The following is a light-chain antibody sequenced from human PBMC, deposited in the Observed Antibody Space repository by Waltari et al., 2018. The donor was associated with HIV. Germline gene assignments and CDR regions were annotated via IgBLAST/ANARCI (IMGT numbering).Light chain of an antibody. J-gene: IGLJ1*01. CDR1: TSNIGRFN. Sequence: QSVLTQPPSASGAPGQRVAISCSGRTSNIGRFNVPWYQQLPETAPKLLIHVNNYRPSGVPDRFSGSKSGTSASLAISGLQSEDEADYYCAVWDGSLSAYVFGPGTKVTV. V-gene: IGLV1-44*01. CDR3: AVWDGSLSAYV. CDR2: VNN.